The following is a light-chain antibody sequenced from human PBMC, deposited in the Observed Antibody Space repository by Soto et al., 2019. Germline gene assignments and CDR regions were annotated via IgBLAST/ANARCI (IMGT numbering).Light chain of an antibody. CDR1: QSISNY. Sequence: DMEMTQSPSSLSASVGDRVTITCRASQSISNYLNWYQHKPGKVPKLLIYAASSLQSGVPTRFSGSGSGTHFTLTINSLQPEDFAIYYCQQSYGTPLTFGGGTKIEIK. CDR3: QQSYGTPLT. V-gene: IGKV1-39*01. CDR2: AAS. J-gene: IGKJ4*01.